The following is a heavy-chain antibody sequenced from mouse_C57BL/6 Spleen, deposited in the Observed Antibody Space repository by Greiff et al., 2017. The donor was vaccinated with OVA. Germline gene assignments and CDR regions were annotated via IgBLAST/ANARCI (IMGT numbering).Heavy chain of an antibody. D-gene: IGHD1-1*01. CDR2: INPSNGGT. J-gene: IGHJ3*01. CDR3: ARYDYGSSRGVAY. V-gene: IGHV1-53*01. CDR1: GYTFTSYW. Sequence: QVQLQQPGTELVKPGASVKLSCKASGYTFTSYWMHWVKQRPGQGLEWIGNINPSNGGTNYNEQFKSKGTLTVDKSSSTAYMQLSSLTSEDSAVYYCARYDYGSSRGVAYWGQGTLVTVSA.